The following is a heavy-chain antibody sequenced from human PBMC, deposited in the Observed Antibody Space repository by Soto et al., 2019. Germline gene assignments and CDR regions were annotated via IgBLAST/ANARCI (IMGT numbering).Heavy chain of an antibody. Sequence: PGESLKISCKGSGYSFTNHWTVWVRQMPGKGLEWMGIIYPDDSDTRYSPSFQGQVTISADKSISTAYLQWSSLKASDTAMYYCARIPRGRDGYNYFDSWGQGTLVTVSS. CDR2: IYPDDSDT. D-gene: IGHD5-12*01. V-gene: IGHV5-51*01. J-gene: IGHJ4*02. CDR1: GYSFTNHW. CDR3: ARIPRGRDGYNYFDS.